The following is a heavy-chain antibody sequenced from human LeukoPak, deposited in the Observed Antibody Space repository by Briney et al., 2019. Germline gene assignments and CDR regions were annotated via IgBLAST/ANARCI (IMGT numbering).Heavy chain of an antibody. Sequence: PGGSLRLSCAASGFTFRTYRMHWVRQAPGKGLVWVSHINSDGSITSYADSVKGRFTISRDNAKNTLYLQMNSLRAEDTAVYYCARDAVDTANAVWGQGTTVTVSS. V-gene: IGHV3-74*01. CDR3: ARDAVDTANAV. J-gene: IGHJ6*02. D-gene: IGHD5-18*01. CDR2: INSDGSIT. CDR1: GFTFRTYR.